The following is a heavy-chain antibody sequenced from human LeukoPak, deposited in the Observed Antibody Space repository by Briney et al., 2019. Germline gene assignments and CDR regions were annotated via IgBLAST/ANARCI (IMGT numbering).Heavy chain of an antibody. V-gene: IGHV4-4*07. D-gene: IGHD3-3*01. CDR3: ARDEWFQGWFDP. J-gene: IGHJ5*02. CDR2: IYTSGST. Sequence: KASETLSLTCTVSGGSISSYYWSWIRQPAGKGLEWIGRIYTSGSTNYNPSLKSRATMSVDTSKNQFSLKLSSVTAADTAVYYCARDEWFQGWFDPWGQGTLVTVSS. CDR1: GGSISSYY.